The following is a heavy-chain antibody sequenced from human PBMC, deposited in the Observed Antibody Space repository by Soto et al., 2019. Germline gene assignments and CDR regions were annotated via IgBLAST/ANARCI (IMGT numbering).Heavy chain of an antibody. CDR1: GFTFDNYA. Sequence: SCAASGFTFDNYAMTWVRQAPGKGLEWVSSIDGRGLDTYYADSVKGRFTISRDNSKSTLYLQMNSLRAEDTAVYYCAKHDFGDYRAYDIWGQGTMVTVSS. CDR2: IDGRGLDT. CDR3: AKHDFGDYRAYDI. D-gene: IGHD4-17*01. J-gene: IGHJ3*02. V-gene: IGHV3-23*01.